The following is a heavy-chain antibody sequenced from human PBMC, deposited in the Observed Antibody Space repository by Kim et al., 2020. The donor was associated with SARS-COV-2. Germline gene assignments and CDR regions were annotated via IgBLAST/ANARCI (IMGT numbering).Heavy chain of an antibody. CDR1: GFSLLTSGMC. D-gene: IGHD1-7*01. V-gene: IGHV2-70*11. CDR2: IDWDDDK. Sequence: SGPTLVNPTQTLTLTCTFSGFSLLTSGMCVNWIRQPPGKALEWLARIDWDDDKYYNTSLKTRLTISKDTSKNQVVLTMTNMDPVDTANYYCVRIRGTGTTRSQSYHYYMDVWGEGAAVTVSS. CDR3: VRIRGTGTTRSQSYHYYMDV. J-gene: IGHJ6*03.